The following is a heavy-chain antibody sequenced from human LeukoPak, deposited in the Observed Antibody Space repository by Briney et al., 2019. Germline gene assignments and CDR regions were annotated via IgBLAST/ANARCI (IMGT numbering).Heavy chain of an antibody. CDR3: ARDGAQGGVDYYDSSGYYGPEY. Sequence: ASVKVSCKASGYTFTSYDINWVRQATGQGLEWMGWMNPNGGNTGYAQKFQGRVTMTRDMSTSTVYMELRSLRSEDTAVYYCARDGAQGGVDYYDSSGYYGPEYWGQGTLVTVSS. CDR1: GYTFTSYD. V-gene: IGHV1-8*01. D-gene: IGHD3-22*01. J-gene: IGHJ4*02. CDR2: MNPNGGNT.